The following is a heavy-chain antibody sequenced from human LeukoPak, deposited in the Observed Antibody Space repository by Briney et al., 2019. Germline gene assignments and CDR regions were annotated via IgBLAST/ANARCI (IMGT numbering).Heavy chain of an antibody. J-gene: IGHJ4*02. D-gene: IGHD6-13*01. CDR3: AKGNREQLVPWLDH. CDR2: NSGGGGGT. V-gene: IGHV3-23*01. CDR1: GFTFSSYA. Sequence: GGSLRLSCAASGFTFSSYAMSWVRQAPGKGLEWVSDNSGGGGGTYYADSVKGRFTISRDNSKNSLYLQMNSLRTEDTALYYCAKGNREQLVPWLDHWGPGTLVTVSS.